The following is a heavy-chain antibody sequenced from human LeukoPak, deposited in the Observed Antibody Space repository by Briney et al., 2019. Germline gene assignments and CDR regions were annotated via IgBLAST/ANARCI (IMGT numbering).Heavy chain of an antibody. J-gene: IGHJ6*02. D-gene: IGHD2-15*01. CDR1: GFTVSSNY. CDR2: IYSGGST. Sequence: GGSLRLSCAASGFTVSSNYMSWVRQAPGKGLEWVSVIYSGGSTYYADSVKGRFTISRDNSKNTLYLQMNSLRAEDMAVYYCARGRGGLGGYYGMDVWGQGTTVTVSS. V-gene: IGHV3-53*01. CDR3: ARGRGGLGGYYGMDV.